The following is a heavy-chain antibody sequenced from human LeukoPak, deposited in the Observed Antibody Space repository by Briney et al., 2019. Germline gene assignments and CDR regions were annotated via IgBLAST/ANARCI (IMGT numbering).Heavy chain of an antibody. Sequence: ASVKVSCKASGGTFSSYAISWVRQAPGQGLEWMGGIIPIFGTANYAQKFQGRVTITADKSTSTAYMELSSLRAEDTAVYYCAKDLEQWLVHPQYFQHWGQGTLVTVSS. CDR1: GGTFSSYA. CDR2: IIPIFGTA. V-gene: IGHV1-69*06. CDR3: AKDLEQWLVHPQYFQH. D-gene: IGHD6-19*01. J-gene: IGHJ1*01.